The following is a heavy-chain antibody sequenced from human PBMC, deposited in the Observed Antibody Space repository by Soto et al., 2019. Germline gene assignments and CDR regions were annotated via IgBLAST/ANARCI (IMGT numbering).Heavy chain of an antibody. D-gene: IGHD4-4*01. CDR3: ARRPRYSNYVDY. CDR1: GFSLITSGVG. J-gene: IGHJ4*02. Sequence: QITLKESGPTLVKPTQTLTLTCTFSGFSLITSGVGVGWIRQPPGKALEWLALIYWNDDKRYSPSLKSRLTIAKDNSKNQVVLNTTNIDPVDTATYFCARRPRYSNYVDYWGQGTLVTVSS. CDR2: IYWNDDK. V-gene: IGHV2-5*01.